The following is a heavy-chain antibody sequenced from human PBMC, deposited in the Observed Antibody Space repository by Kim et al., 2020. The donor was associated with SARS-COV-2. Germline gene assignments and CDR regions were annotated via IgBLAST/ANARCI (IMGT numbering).Heavy chain of an antibody. CDR1: GFTFSNYA. J-gene: IGHJ4*02. Sequence: GGSLRLSCAVSGFTFSNYAMGWVRQAPGKGLEWVSTIGGGGISTHYADSVKGRFTISRDNSKNTLCLQMNSLRAEDTAVYYCAKVRATTSSPFDYWGQGTLVTVSS. D-gene: IGHD1-26*01. V-gene: IGHV3-23*01. CDR2: IGGGGIST. CDR3: AKVRATTSSPFDY.